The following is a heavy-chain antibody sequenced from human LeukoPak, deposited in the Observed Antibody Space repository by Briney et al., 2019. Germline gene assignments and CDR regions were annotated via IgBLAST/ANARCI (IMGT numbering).Heavy chain of an antibody. CDR3: ASWFRGAHFDY. CDR1: GGSFSGYY. V-gene: IGHV4-34*01. Sequence: SETLSLTCAVYGGSFSGYYRSWIRQPPGKGLEWIGEINHSGSTNYNPSLKSRVTISVDTSKNQFSLKLSSVTAADTAVYYCASWFRGAHFDYWGQGTLVTVSS. J-gene: IGHJ4*02. CDR2: INHSGST. D-gene: IGHD3-10*01.